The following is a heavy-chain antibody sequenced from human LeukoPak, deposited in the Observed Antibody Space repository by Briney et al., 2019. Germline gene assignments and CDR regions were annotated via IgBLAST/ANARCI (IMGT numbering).Heavy chain of an antibody. D-gene: IGHD1-26*01. CDR2: IIPIFGTA. CDR1: GGTFSSYA. V-gene: IGHV1-69*13. CDR3: AREDRVGATIDY. Sequence: GASVKVSCKASGGTFSSYAISWVRQAPGQGLEWMGGIIPIFGTANYAQKFQGRVTITADESTSTAYMELSSLRSEDTAMYYCAREDRVGATIDYWGQGTLVTVSS. J-gene: IGHJ4*02.